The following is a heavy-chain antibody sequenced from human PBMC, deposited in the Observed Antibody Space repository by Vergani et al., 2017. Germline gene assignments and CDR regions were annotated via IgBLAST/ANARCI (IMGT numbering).Heavy chain of an antibody. D-gene: IGHD1-7*01. V-gene: IGHV3-21*01. CDR3: ARVPPGYNWNSENGYFDY. CDR2: ISSSSSYI. CDR1: GFTFSSYS. J-gene: IGHJ4*02. Sequence: EVQLVESGGGLVKPGGSLRLSCAASGFTFSSYSMNWVRQAPGKGLEWVSSISSSSSYIYYADSVKGRFTISRDNAKNSLYLQMNSLRAEDTAVYYCARVPPGYNWNSENGYFDYWGQGTLVTVSS.